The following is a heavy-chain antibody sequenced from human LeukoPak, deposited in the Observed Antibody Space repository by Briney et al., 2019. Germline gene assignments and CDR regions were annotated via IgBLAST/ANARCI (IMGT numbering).Heavy chain of an antibody. CDR3: ARVAEYSSGWYDPFDY. CDR1: GYSFTSYA. J-gene: IGHJ4*02. D-gene: IGHD6-19*01. V-gene: IGHV7-4-1*02. CDR2: INTNTGNP. Sequence: ASVKVSCKASGYSFTSYAMYWVRQAPGQGLEWLGWINTNTGNPTYAQGFTGRCVFSLDTSVSTAYLQISSLKAEDTAVYSCARVAEYSSGWYDPFDYWGQRTQVTVPS.